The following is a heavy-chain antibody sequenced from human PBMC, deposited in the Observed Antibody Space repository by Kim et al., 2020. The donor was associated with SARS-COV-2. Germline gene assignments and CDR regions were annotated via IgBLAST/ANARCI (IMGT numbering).Heavy chain of an antibody. J-gene: IGHJ4*02. Sequence: AQKLQGRVTMTTDTSTSTAYMELRSLRADDTAVYYCARAKLRFLERSVDYWGQGTLVTVSS. V-gene: IGHV1-18*01. CDR3: ARAKLRFLERSVDY. D-gene: IGHD3-3*01.